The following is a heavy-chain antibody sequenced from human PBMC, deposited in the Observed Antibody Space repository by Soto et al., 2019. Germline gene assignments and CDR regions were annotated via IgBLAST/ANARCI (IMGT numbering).Heavy chain of an antibody. V-gene: IGHV1-3*01. Sequence: GASVKVSCKASGYTFTSYVIPWVRQAPGQRPEWLGWINAGNGNTYYSEKLEGRITVTSQASTSTVYMEISSLRSDDTAFYFCVRDRPHAWFDPWGQGTLVTVSS. CDR3: VRDRPHAWFDP. J-gene: IGHJ5*02. CDR2: INAGNGNT. CDR1: GYTFTSYV.